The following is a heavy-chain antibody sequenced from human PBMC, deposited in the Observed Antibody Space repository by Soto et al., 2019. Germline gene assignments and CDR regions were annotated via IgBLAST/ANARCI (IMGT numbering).Heavy chain of an antibody. CDR1: GYTFTSYY. CDR3: AREQGLYLGELAPYYMVV. Sequence: QVQLVQSGAEVKKPGASVKVSCKASGYTFTSYYMHWVRQAPGQGLEWMGIINPSGGSTSYAQKWQSRVTTTRATATSTVYMELNRLRSEDIAADYCAREQGLYLGELAPYYMVVLGKGNTVGLSS. J-gene: IGHJ6*03. V-gene: IGHV1-46*03. CDR2: INPSGGST. D-gene: IGHD3-16*01.